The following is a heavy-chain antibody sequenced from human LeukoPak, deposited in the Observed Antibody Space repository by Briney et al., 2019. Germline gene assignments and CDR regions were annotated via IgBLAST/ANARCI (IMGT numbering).Heavy chain of an antibody. CDR1: GYTFSNYG. Sequence: ASVKVSCKASGYTFSNYGISWVRQAPEQGLEWVGWIRGDNGNTNYAQKLQGRVTMTTDTSTSTAYMELRSLGSDETAVYYCARVDLLTGYYFFDYWGQGTLVTVSS. D-gene: IGHD3-9*01. CDR2: IRGDNGNT. V-gene: IGHV1-18*01. J-gene: IGHJ4*02. CDR3: ARVDLLTGYYFFDY.